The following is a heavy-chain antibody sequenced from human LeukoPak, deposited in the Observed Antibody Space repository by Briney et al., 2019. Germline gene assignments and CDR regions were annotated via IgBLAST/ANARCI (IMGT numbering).Heavy chain of an antibody. CDR2: IYLNDDK. D-gene: IGHD3-9*01. CDR1: GFSLSTSGVG. V-gene: IGHV2-5*01. Sequence: SGPTLVKPTQTLALTCTFSGFSLSTSGVGVGWIRQPPGKALEWLALIYLNDDKRYSPSLKSRLTITKDTSKNQVVLTMTNMDPLDTATYYCARNYDILTGYYNWFDPWGQGTLVTVSS. J-gene: IGHJ5*02. CDR3: ARNYDILTGYYNWFDP.